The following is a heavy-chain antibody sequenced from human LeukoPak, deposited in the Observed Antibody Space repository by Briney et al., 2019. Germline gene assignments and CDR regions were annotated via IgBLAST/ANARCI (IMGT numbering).Heavy chain of an antibody. CDR2: INSDGSST. J-gene: IGHJ4*02. V-gene: IGHV3-74*01. CDR1: GFTFSTYW. CDR3: ARPNYYDSSGYED. D-gene: IGHD3-22*01. Sequence: PGGSLRLSCAASGFTFSTYWMHWVRQAPGKGLVWVSRINSDGSSTSYADSVKGRFTISRDNAKNTLYLQMNSLRAEDTAVYYCARPNYYDSSGYEDWGQGTLVTVSS.